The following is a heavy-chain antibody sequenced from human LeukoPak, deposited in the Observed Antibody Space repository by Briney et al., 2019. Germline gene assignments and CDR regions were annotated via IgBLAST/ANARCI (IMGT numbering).Heavy chain of an antibody. D-gene: IGHD6-19*01. CDR2: IYYSGST. CDR3: ARDLYSSRTNDAFVI. CDR1: GGSIRSSSYY. Sequence: SETLSLTCTVSGGSIRSSSYYWGWIRQPPGKGLEWIGSIYYSGSTYYNPSLKSRVTIAADMSKNQFSLKLRSVTAADTAVYYCARDLYSSRTNDAFVIWGQGTMVTVSS. V-gene: IGHV4-39*07. J-gene: IGHJ3*02.